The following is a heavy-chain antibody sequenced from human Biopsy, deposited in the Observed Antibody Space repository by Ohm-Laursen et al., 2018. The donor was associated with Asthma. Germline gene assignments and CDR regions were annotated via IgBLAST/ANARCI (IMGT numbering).Heavy chain of an antibody. V-gene: IGHV3-7*01. CDR2: IKHDGSEK. CDR3: ARTFHFWSPYHAEHYQL. CDR1: GFTFSSYA. D-gene: IGHD3-3*01. J-gene: IGHJ1*01. Sequence: SLRLSCAASGFTFSSYAMSWVRQVPGQGLEWVANIKHDGSEKNHVDSLKGRFTIPRDNAKNLLFLQMNSLRAEDTAVYYCARTFHFWSPYHAEHYQLWGQGTLVTVSS.